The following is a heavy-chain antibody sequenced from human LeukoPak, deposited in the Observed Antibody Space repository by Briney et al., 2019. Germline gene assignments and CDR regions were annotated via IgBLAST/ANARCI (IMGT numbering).Heavy chain of an antibody. V-gene: IGHV5-51*01. CDR2: IYLGDSQT. D-gene: IGHD3-22*01. Sequence: GESLKISCKGSGYSFVRYWIGWVRQIPGKGLEWMGIIYLGDSQTRYSPSFRGQVTISADRSINTAYLQWTSLKASDTAIYYCARGDPQYYYDSSGEYYFDYWGQGTLVTVSS. J-gene: IGHJ4*02. CDR3: ARGDPQYYYDSSGEYYFDY. CDR1: GYSFVRYW.